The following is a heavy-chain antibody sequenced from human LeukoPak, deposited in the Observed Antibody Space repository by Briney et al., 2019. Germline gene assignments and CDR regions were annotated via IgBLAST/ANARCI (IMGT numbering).Heavy chain of an antibody. Sequence: SGTLSLTCVFSGDSISDDSVNKNNWLNWVRQAPGKGLEWIGDVSLDGITNYNPSLLGRVTISLDKSAKQVSLRLTSVTAADTAVYYCASLGTTVVTSRVPHFSDWGQGTLVTVSS. V-gene: IGHV4-4*02. CDR3: ASLGTTVVTSRVPHFSD. D-gene: IGHD4-23*01. CDR2: VSLDGIT. CDR1: GDSISDDSVNKNNW. J-gene: IGHJ4*02.